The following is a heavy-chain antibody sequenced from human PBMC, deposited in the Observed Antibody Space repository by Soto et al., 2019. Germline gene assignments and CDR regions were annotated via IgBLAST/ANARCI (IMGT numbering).Heavy chain of an antibody. J-gene: IGHJ6*02. D-gene: IGHD6-13*01. CDR3: AREDASRWSGAGYYDMHV. CDR1: GYTFTDDY. V-gene: IGHV1-2*02. CDR2: INPNSGGT. Sequence: GASVNCSFNAFGYTFTDDYIHWVRQAPGQVLDCIGWINPNSGGTNYAQNFQGRVTMTWGTSISTAYIDLSRLRSGDTALYSCAREDASRWSGAGYYDMHVWGHGTTDNVS.